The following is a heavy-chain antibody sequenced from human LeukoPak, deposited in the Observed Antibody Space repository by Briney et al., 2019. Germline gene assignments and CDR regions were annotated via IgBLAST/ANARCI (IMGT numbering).Heavy chain of an antibody. CDR1: GYSISSAYY. CDR2: INHSGST. Sequence: SETLSLTCTVSGYSISSAYYWGWIRQPPGKGLEWIGEINHSGSTNYNPSLKSRVTISVDTSKNQFSLKLSSVTAADTAVYYCASKAAAGTYYWGQGTLVTVSS. CDR3: ASKAAAGTYY. J-gene: IGHJ4*02. V-gene: IGHV4-38-2*02. D-gene: IGHD6-13*01.